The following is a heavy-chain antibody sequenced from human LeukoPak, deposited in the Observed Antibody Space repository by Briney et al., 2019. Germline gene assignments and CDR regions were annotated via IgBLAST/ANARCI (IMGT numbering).Heavy chain of an antibody. J-gene: IGHJ4*02. CDR2: ISYDGSNK. V-gene: IGHV3-30*18. CDR3: AKDLTYCGGDCRDY. Sequence: GGSLRLSCAASGFTFSSYGMHWVRQAPGKGLEWVAVISYDGSNKYYADPVKGRFTISRDNSKNTLYLQMNSLRAEDTAVYYCAKDLTYCGGDCRDYWGQGTLVTVSS. CDR1: GFTFSSYG. D-gene: IGHD2-21*02.